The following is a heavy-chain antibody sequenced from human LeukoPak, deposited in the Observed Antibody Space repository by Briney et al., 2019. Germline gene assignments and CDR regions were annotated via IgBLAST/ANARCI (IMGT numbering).Heavy chain of an antibody. CDR3: ARVGDSYGFSYFDY. J-gene: IGHJ4*02. Sequence: ASVKVSCKASEGTFSSYAISWVRQAPGQGLEWMGGIIPIFGTANYAQKFQGRVTITADESTSTAYMELSSLRSEDTAVYYCARVGDSYGFSYFDYWGQGTLVTVSS. CDR1: EGTFSSYA. V-gene: IGHV1-69*13. D-gene: IGHD5-18*01. CDR2: IIPIFGTA.